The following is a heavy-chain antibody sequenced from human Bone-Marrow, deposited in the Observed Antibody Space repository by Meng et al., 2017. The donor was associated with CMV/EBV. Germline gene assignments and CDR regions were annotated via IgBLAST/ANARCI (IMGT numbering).Heavy chain of an antibody. V-gene: IGHV4-34*01. D-gene: IGHD2-2*01. CDR2: INHSGST. J-gene: IGHJ6*02. CDR1: GGSFSGYY. Sequence: GSLRLSCAVYGGSFSGYYWSWIRQPPGKGLEWIGEINHSGSTNYNPSLKSRVTISVDTSKNQFSLKLSSVTAADTAVYYCARDFTTPSEVVPAANYYYYGMDVWGQGTTVTVSS. CDR3: ARDFTTPSEVVPAANYYYYGMDV.